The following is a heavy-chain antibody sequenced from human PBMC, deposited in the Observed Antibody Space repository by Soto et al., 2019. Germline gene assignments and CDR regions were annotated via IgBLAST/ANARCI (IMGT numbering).Heavy chain of an antibody. CDR3: ARGGLQDFDS. D-gene: IGHD4-4*01. CDR2: TYYRSRWLF. J-gene: IGHJ4*02. Sequence: SHTLSLTCAISGDSVSGDTASWNWIRQSPSRGLEWLARTYYRSRWLFDSEASVNSRVMLNADSSQNQVSLQLNSVTPEDTAVYYCARGGLQDFDSWGQGTLVTVYS. CDR1: GDSVSGDTAS. V-gene: IGHV6-1*01.